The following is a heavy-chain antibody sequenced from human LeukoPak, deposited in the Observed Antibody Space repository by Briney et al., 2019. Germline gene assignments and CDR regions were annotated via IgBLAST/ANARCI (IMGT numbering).Heavy chain of an antibody. CDR3: AKDLVVRGSSPIDLDY. CDR2: ISGSGGST. D-gene: IGHD3-10*01. CDR1: GFTFSSYA. Sequence: PGGSLRLSCAASGFTFSSYAMSWVRQAPGKGLEWVSAISGSGGSTYYADSVKGRFTISRDNSKNTLYLQTNSLRAEDTAVYYCAKDLVVRGSSPIDLDYWGQGTLVTVSS. V-gene: IGHV3-23*01. J-gene: IGHJ4*02.